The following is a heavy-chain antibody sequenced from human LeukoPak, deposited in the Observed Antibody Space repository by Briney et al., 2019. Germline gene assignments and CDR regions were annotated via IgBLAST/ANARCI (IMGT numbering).Heavy chain of an antibody. CDR2: IRSKANSYAT. J-gene: IGHJ4*02. V-gene: IGHV3-73*01. CDR1: GFTFSGSA. CDR3: TKIGLGPLYSRTY. Sequence: GGSLRLSCAASGFTFSGSAMHWVRQASGKGLEWVGRIRSKANSYATAYAASVKGRFTISRDDSKNTAYLQMNSLKTEEMAVYYCTKIGLGPLYSRTYWGQGTLVTVSS. D-gene: IGHD6-13*01.